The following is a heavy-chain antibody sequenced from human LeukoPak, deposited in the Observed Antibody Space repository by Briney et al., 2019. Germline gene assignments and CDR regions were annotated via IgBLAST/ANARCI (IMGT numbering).Heavy chain of an antibody. V-gene: IGHV1-69*06. CDR2: IIPIFGTA. CDR3: ARDLSGVTGYTYGRGIDY. Sequence: SVKVSCKASGGTFSSYAISWVRQAPGQGLEWMGGIIPIFGTANYAQKFQGRVTITADKSTSTAYMELSSLRSEDTAVYYCARDLSGVTGYTYGRGIDYWGQGTLVTVSS. J-gene: IGHJ4*02. D-gene: IGHD5-18*01. CDR1: GGTFSSYA.